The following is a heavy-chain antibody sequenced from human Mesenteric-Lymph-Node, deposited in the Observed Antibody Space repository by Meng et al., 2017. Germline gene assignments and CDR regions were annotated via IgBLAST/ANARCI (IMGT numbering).Heavy chain of an antibody. Sequence: QVQLGRSGAEVKKPGASVKVSCRASGNTFRYEIRCVRQATGQGLEWMGGIIPIFGTANYAQKFQGRVTITADKSTSTAYMELSSLRSEDTAVYYCAVTTQYYIDYWGQGTLVTVSS. CDR3: AVTTQYYIDY. CDR1: GNTFRYE. CDR2: IIPIFGTA. V-gene: IGHV1-69*06. D-gene: IGHD1-26*01. J-gene: IGHJ4*02.